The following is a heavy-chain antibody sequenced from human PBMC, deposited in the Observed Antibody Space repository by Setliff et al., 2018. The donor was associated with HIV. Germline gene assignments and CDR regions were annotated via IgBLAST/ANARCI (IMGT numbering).Heavy chain of an antibody. J-gene: IGHJ4*02. CDR3: ARIRYYDPSGSYYSKAFDH. D-gene: IGHD3-22*01. CDR2: LASYNDDA. Sequence: ASVKVSCKASGYTFTNYGITWVRQAPGHGLEWMGWLASYNDDANYAQNLQGRVTMTTDKSTSTAYMDLRSLRSDDTAVYYCARIRYYDPSGSYYSKAFDHWGQGTLVTVSS. CDR1: GYTFTNYG. V-gene: IGHV1-18*01.